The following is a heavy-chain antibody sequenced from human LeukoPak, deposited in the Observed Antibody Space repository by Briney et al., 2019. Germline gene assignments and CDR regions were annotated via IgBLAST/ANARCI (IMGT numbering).Heavy chain of an antibody. CDR2: INPNSGGT. V-gene: IGHV1-2*06. Sequence: ASVKVSCKASGYTFTGYYMHWVRQAPGQGLEWMGRINPNSGGTNYAQKFQGRVTMTRDTSISTAYMELSRLRSDDTAVYYCAVSSYCSGGSCYTRDDAFDIWGQGTMVTVSS. CDR3: AVSSYCSGGSCYTRDDAFDI. D-gene: IGHD2-15*01. CDR1: GYTFTGYY. J-gene: IGHJ3*02.